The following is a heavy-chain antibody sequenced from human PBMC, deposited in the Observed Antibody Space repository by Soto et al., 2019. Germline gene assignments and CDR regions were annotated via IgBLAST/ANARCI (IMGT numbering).Heavy chain of an antibody. CDR2: ISGSGGST. J-gene: IGHJ4*02. CDR1: GLTFSSYA. V-gene: IGHV3-23*01. D-gene: IGHD6-19*01. CDR3: ARYSSCWYGIH. Sequence: GGSLRLSYAASGLTFSSYATSWVRQAPGKGLEWVSAISGSGGSTYYADSVKGRFTISRDNSKNTLYLQMNSLRAEDTAVYYCARYSSCWYGIHWCQGTLVTVSS.